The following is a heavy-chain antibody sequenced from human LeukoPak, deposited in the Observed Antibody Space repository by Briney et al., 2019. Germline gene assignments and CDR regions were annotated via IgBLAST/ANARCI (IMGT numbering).Heavy chain of an antibody. D-gene: IGHD2-8*01. CDR1: GGSISSYY. Sequence: SETLSLTCTVSGGSISSYYWSWIRQPAGKGLEWIGRIYTSGSTNYNPSLKSRVTMSVDTSKNQFSLKLSSVTAADTAVYYCARGMASYDYYGMDVWGQGTTVTVSS. J-gene: IGHJ6*02. CDR2: IYTSGST. CDR3: ARGMASYDYYGMDV. V-gene: IGHV4-4*07.